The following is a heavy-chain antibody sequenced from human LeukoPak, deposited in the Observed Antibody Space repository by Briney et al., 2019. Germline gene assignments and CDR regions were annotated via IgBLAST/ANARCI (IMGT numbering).Heavy chain of an antibody. J-gene: IGHJ4*02. CDR2: IYSGGST. V-gene: IGHV3-53*01. CDR3: TSLAKPFDH. CDR1: GFTVSSNY. D-gene: IGHD1-14*01. Sequence: GGSLRLSCAASGFTVSSNYMNWVRQAPGKGLEWVSIIYSGGSTYYADSVKGRFTISRDNSKNTVYLQMNSLRVEDTAVYYCTSLAKPFDHWGQGTLVTVSS.